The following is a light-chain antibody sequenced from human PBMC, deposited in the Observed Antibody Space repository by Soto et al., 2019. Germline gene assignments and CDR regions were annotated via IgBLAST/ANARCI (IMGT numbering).Light chain of an antibody. CDR2: KTS. CDR3: QLYNDYSWT. Sequence: DIHMTQSPSTLSASVGDRVTITCRASQSISSWLAWYQQKPGKAPNLLIYKTSSLESGVPSRFSGSGSGTEFTLTIRSLQPDDFATYYCQLYNDYSWTFGQGTKVEIK. CDR1: QSISSW. J-gene: IGKJ1*01. V-gene: IGKV1-5*03.